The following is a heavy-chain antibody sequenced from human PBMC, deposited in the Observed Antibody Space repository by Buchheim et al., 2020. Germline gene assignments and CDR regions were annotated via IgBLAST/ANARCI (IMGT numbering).Heavy chain of an antibody. CDR2: IYDSGSI. Sequence: QEQLQESGPGLVKPSETLSLTCTVSGGSVSSGSYYWSWIRQPPGKGLEWIGYIYDSGSINYNTSLKSRVTISVDTYKNQFSLKLTSVTAADTAVYYCAREVPGTVSWFDPWGQGTL. J-gene: IGHJ5*02. CDR3: AREVPGTVSWFDP. CDR1: GGSVSSGSYY. D-gene: IGHD3-10*01. V-gene: IGHV4-61*01.